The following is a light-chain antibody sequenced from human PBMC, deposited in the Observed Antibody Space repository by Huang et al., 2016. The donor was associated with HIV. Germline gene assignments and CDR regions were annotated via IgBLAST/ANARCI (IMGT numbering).Light chain of an antibody. CDR3: QQFGSSPWT. V-gene: IGKV3-20*01. Sequence: EIVLTQSPGTLSLSPGERATLSCRASQSINSNYSAWYQQKPGQAPRLLIYGTSTRATGIPDRFSGSGSGTDFTLTITGLEPDDFAVYYCQQFGSSPWTFGQGTKVDIK. CDR1: QSINSNY. J-gene: IGKJ1*01. CDR2: GTS.